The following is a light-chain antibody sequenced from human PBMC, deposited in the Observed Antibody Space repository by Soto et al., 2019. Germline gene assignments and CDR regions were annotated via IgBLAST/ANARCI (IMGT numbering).Light chain of an antibody. CDR2: AAS. J-gene: IGKJ1*01. Sequence: IQLTQSPSSLSASVGDRVTITCRASQGISSYLAWYQQKPGKAPKLLIYAASTLQSGVPSRFSGSGSGTDFTLTISSLQPEDCATYYCQQLSTYPWTFGQGTKVDIK. CDR1: QGISSY. CDR3: QQLSTYPWT. V-gene: IGKV1-9*01.